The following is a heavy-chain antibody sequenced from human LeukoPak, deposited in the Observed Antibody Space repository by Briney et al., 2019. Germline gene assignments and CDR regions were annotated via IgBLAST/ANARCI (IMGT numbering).Heavy chain of an antibody. CDR3: ERKPAYDILTGYHHRYFDY. Sequence: SETLSLTCAVYGGSFSGYYGSWIRQPPGKELEWIGEINHSGSTNYNPSLKSRVTISVDTSKNQFSLKLSSVTAADTAVYYCERKPAYDILTGYHHRYFDYWGQGTLVTVSS. CDR2: INHSGST. V-gene: IGHV4-34*01. J-gene: IGHJ4*02. D-gene: IGHD3-9*01. CDR1: GGSFSGYY.